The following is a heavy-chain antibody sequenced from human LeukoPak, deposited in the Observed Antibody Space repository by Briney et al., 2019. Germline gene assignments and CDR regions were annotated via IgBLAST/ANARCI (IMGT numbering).Heavy chain of an antibody. V-gene: IGHV1-69*04. D-gene: IGHD3-10*01. Sequence: SVKVSCKAPGGTFSSYAISWVRQAPGQGLEWMGRIIPILGIANYAQKFQGRVTITADKSTSTAYMELSSLRSEDTAVYYCAREDGGYYYGSGSYSDYWGQGTLVTVSS. CDR3: AREDGGYYYGSGSYSDY. CDR1: GGTFSSYA. CDR2: IIPILGIA. J-gene: IGHJ4*02.